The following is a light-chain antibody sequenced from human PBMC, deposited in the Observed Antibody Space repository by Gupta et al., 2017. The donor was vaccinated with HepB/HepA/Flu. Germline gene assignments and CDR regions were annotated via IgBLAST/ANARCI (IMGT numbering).Light chain of an antibody. V-gene: IGKV1-39*01. Sequence: IQLTQSPSSLSASVGDRVTITCRASQSSSSYLNWYQQKPGKAPKLLIYAASSWQCGVPSRFSCRWSGTDFTLISSILHTEDVATYYCQRSDGSPTAFGQGTKVEIK. CDR1: QSSSSY. CDR3: QRSDGSPTA. J-gene: IGKJ1*01. CDR2: AAS.